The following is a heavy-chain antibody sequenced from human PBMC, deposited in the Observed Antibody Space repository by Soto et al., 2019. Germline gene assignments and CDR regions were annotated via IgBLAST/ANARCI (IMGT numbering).Heavy chain of an antibody. D-gene: IGHD3-16*02. Sequence: SETLSLTCTVSGGSISISSYYWGWTRQPPGKGLEWIGSIYYSGSTYYNPSLKSRVTISVDTSKNQFSLKLSSVTAADTAVYYCARLGDDYVWGSYRHLEYYFDYWGQGTLVTVSS. CDR2: IYYSGST. V-gene: IGHV4-39*01. CDR3: ARLGDDYVWGSYRHLEYYFDY. CDR1: GGSISISSYY. J-gene: IGHJ4*02.